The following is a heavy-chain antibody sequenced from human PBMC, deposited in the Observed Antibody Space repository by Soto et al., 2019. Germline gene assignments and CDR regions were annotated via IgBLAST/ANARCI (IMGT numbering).Heavy chain of an antibody. D-gene: IGHD3-9*01. J-gene: IGHJ4*02. CDR1: SGSINSSNW. V-gene: IGHV4-4*02. CDR2: IFPGGST. Sequence: QVQLQESGPGLVKPSGTLSLICAVSSGSINSSNWWSWVRQPPGKGLEWIGEIFPGGSTNYNPSLMSLTTPPVDKCKPPFCHQSSSVTSADTAVYFCARDEGYNILTSFYMPNPLTYWGQGTLVTVSS. CDR3: ARDEGYNILTSFYMPNPLTY.